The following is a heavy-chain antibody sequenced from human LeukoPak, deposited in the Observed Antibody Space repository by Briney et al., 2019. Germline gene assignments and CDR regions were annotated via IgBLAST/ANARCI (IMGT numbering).Heavy chain of an antibody. V-gene: IGHV3-48*04. CDR3: ARELGGDPDY. CDR2: ISSSSSPI. Sequence: GGSLRLSCTTSGFNFRAYWMGWVRQAPGKGLEWVSYISSSSSPIHYADSVKGRFTISRDNAKNSLYLQMNSLRAEDTAVYYCARELGGDPDYWGQGTLVTVSS. CDR1: GFNFRAYW. D-gene: IGHD4-17*01. J-gene: IGHJ4*02.